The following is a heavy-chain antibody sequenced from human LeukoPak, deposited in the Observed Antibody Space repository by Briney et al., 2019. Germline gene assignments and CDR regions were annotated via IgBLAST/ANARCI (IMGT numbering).Heavy chain of an antibody. CDR1: GGSISSSSYY. Sequence: SETLSLTCTVSGGSISSSSYYWGCIRQPPGKGLEWIGSIYYSGSTYYNPSLKSRVTISVDTSKNQFSLKLSSVTAADTAVYYCAGSDEYCSGGSCYSVDYWGQGTLVTVSS. D-gene: IGHD2-15*01. J-gene: IGHJ4*02. CDR3: AGSDEYCSGGSCYSVDY. CDR2: IYYSGST. V-gene: IGHV4-39*01.